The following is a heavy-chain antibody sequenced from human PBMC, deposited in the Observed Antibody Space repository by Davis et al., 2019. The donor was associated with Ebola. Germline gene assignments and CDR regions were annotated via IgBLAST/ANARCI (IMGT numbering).Heavy chain of an antibody. D-gene: IGHD6-19*01. V-gene: IGHV1-18*04. CDR3: ARPSVAGRVSYYYYGMDV. J-gene: IGHJ6*02. CDR1: GHTFTNYG. Sequence: ASVKVSCKASGHTFTNYGISWVRQAPGQGLEWMGWISAYNGNTNYAQKLQGRVTMTTDTSTSTAYMELRSLRSDDTAVYYCARPSVAGRVSYYYYGMDVWGQGTTVTVSS. CDR2: ISAYNGNT.